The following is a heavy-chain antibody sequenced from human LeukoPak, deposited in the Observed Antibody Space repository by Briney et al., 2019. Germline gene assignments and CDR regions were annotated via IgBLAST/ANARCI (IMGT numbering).Heavy chain of an antibody. CDR2: LYSDGYT. V-gene: IGHV3-23*03. CDR3: ARGVEPLAANTLAY. Sequence: GGSLRLSCAASGFSFGDYAMSWVRQVPGKGLEWVSVLYSDGYTKYAASVQGRFTISRDNYKNTLYLEMNSLSPDDTAVYYCARGVEPLAANTLAYWGQGTLVTVSS. D-gene: IGHD1-14*01. J-gene: IGHJ4*02. CDR1: GFSFGDYA.